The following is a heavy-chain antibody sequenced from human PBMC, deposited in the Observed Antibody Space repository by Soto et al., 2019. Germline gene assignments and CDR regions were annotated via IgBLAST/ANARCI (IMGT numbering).Heavy chain of an antibody. CDR1: GGSVSSGSYY. D-gene: IGHD2-15*01. CDR2: VYYTGST. J-gene: IGHJ6*02. CDR3: ATDVVYYYEMDV. V-gene: IGHV4-61*01. Sequence: PSETLSLTCSVSGGSVSSGSYYWSWIRQPPGKGLEWIGYVYYTGSTNYNPSLKSRITISVDTSKNQFSLKLSSVTAADTAVYYCATDVVYYYEMDVWGQGTTVTVSS.